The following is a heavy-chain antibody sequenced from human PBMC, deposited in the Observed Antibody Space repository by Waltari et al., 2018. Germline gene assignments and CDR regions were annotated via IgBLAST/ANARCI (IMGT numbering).Heavy chain of an antibody. CDR3: ARMGAGRAPDY. D-gene: IGHD3-16*01. J-gene: IGHJ4*02. V-gene: IGHV3-7*03. CDR2: KKPDGSDK. CDR1: QFSFTSYW. Sequence: EVHLVESGGDLVQPGGSLRLSCSASQFSFTSYWMAWFRQAPGKRMEWVATKKPDGSDKYYVDSVKGRFAISRDNAKNLLYLQMNSLRAEDTAIFYCARMGAGRAPDYWGQGTLVTVSS.